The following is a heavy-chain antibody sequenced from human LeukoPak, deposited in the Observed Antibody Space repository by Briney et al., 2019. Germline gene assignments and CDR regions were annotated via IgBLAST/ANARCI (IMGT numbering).Heavy chain of an antibody. CDR2: ISNDGSTT. V-gene: IGHV3-74*01. Sequence: GGSLRLSCAASGFTFSSYWVHWVRQAPGKGLVWVSRISNDGSTTNYADSVKGRFTISRDNAKSTLYLQMNSLRAEDTAVYYCARGRSYCSGGTCYHNFDYWGQGTLVTVSS. D-gene: IGHD2-15*01. CDR1: GFTFSSYW. J-gene: IGHJ4*02. CDR3: ARGRSYCSGGTCYHNFDY.